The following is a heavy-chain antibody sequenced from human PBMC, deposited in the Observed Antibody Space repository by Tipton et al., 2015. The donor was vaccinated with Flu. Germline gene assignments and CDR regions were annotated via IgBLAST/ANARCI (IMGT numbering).Heavy chain of an antibody. Sequence: LRLSCTASGGSINSGSYYWAWIRQPPGKGLEWIGSIYYSGNTYYNPSLKSRVSISIDTSRKQFSLKLSSVTAADTAVYYCARGYHGSGNYSPVGIDSWGQGTLVTVSS. D-gene: IGHD3-10*01. CDR2: IYYSGNT. J-gene: IGHJ4*02. V-gene: IGHV4-39*07. CDR3: ARGYHGSGNYSPVGIDS. CDR1: GGSINSGSYY.